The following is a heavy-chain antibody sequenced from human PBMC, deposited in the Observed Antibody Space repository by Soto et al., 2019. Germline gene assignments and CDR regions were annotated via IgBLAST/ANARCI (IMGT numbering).Heavy chain of an antibody. Sequence: QVQLVQSGAEVKKPGSSVKVSCKASGGTFSSYAISWVRQAPGQGLEWMGGIIPILGTADYAQKFQGRVTITTDESTSTGNMALGSRRSEETAVYYCASHYDSSGYYCRGLDYWGQGTLVTVSS. CDR2: IIPILGTA. CDR3: ASHYDSSGYYCRGLDY. D-gene: IGHD3-22*01. J-gene: IGHJ4*02. V-gene: IGHV1-69*05. CDR1: GGTFSSYA.